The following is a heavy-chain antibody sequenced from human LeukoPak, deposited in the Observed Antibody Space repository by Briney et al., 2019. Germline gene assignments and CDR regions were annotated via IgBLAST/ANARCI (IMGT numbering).Heavy chain of an antibody. CDR2: INHSGST. J-gene: IGHJ4*02. CDR1: GGSFSGYY. D-gene: IGHD3-10*01. Sequence: SETLSLTCAVYGGSFSGYYWSWIRQPLGKGLEWIGEINHSGSTNYNPSLKSRVTMSVDTSKNQFSLKLSSVTAAYTAVYYCARGFSYGSVEYYFDYWGQGTLVTVSS. V-gene: IGHV4-34*01. CDR3: ARGFSYGSVEYYFDY.